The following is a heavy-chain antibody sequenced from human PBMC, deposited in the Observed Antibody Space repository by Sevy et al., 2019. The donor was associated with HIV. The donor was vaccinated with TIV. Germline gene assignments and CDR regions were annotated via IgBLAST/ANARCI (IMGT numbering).Heavy chain of an antibody. CDR2: ISNDGSNK. D-gene: IGHD3-22*01. CDR3: ARSTSSSPKHYYDSGGSQGYFDY. CDR1: GFTFSSYG. V-gene: IGHV3-30*03. J-gene: IGHJ4*02. Sequence: GGSLRLSCVASGFTFSSYGMHWVRQAPGKGLEWVAVISNDGSNKYYADSVKGRFTIARDNSKNTLYLQMNSLRAEDTAVFYCARSTSSSPKHYYDSGGSQGYFDYWGQGTLVTVSS.